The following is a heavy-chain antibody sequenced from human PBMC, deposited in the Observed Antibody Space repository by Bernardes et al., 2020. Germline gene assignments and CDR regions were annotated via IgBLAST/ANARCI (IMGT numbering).Heavy chain of an antibody. CDR1: GGSIRSSNW. CDR2: IYHSGGT. J-gene: IGHJ4*02. V-gene: IGHV4-4*02. D-gene: IGHD1-1*01. CDR3: AREEDAYNAFDY. Sequence: SEPLSLTCDVSGGSIRSSNWWSWVRQPPGKGLEWIGEIYHSGGTKYNPSLKSRVSMSVDMSKNQFSLRLTSMTAADTAVYYCAREEDAYNAFDYWGQGILVTVSS.